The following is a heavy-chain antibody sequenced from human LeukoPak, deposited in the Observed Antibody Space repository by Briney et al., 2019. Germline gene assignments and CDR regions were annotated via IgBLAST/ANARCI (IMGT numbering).Heavy chain of an antibody. CDR1: GGTFSSYA. CDR3: ARSYDSSGYYYYFDY. D-gene: IGHD3-22*01. J-gene: IGHJ4*02. CDR2: IIPIFGTA. V-gene: IGHV1-69*13. Sequence: SVKVSCKASGGTFSSYAISWVRQAPGQGLEWMGGIIPIFGTANYAQKFQGRVTITADESTSTAYMELSSLRSEDTAVYYCARSYDSSGYYYYFDYWGQGTLVTVSS.